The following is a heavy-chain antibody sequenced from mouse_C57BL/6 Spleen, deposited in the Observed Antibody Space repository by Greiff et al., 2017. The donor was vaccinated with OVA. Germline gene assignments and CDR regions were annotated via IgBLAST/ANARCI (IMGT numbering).Heavy chain of an antibody. CDR3: ARGEIYYYGSSYGAMDY. Sequence: EVQLVESGGGLVKPGGSLKLSCAASGFTFSDYGMHWVRQAPEKGLEWVAYISSGSSTIYYADTVKGRFTISRDNAKNTLFLQMTSLRSEDTAMYYCARGEIYYYGSSYGAMDYWGQGTSVTVSS. CDR2: ISSGSSTI. CDR1: GFTFSDYG. J-gene: IGHJ4*01. D-gene: IGHD1-1*01. V-gene: IGHV5-17*01.